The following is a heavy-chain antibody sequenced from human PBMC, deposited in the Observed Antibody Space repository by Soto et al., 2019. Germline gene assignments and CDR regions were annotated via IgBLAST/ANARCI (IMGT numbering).Heavy chain of an antibody. CDR1: GGSISSYY. J-gene: IGHJ6*02. CDR2: IYYSGST. V-gene: IGHV4-59*01. Sequence: PSETLSLTCTVSGGSISSYYWSWIRQPPGKGLGWIGYIYYSGSTNYNPSLKSRVTISVDTSKNRFSLKLSSVTAADTAVYYCARGVLLWFGEPSNDYYYYGMEVWGQGTTVTVSS. CDR3: ARGVLLWFGEPSNDYYYYGMEV. D-gene: IGHD3-10*01.